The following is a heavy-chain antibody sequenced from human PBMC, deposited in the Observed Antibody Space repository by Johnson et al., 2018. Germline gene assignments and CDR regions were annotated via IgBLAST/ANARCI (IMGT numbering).Heavy chain of an antibody. CDR2: IKQDGSEK. Sequence: VQLQESGGGLVQPGGSLRLSCAASGFSFSTYWMTWVRQAPGEGLEWVANIKQDGSEKDYVDSVKGRFTISRDNAKNSLDLQMKSLRVEDTAVYYCARGGQHPLTRYYYNGMDVWGQGTTVTVSS. CDR3: ARGGQHPLTRYYYNGMDV. D-gene: IGHD1-14*01. CDR1: GFSFSTYW. V-gene: IGHV3-7*01. J-gene: IGHJ6*02.